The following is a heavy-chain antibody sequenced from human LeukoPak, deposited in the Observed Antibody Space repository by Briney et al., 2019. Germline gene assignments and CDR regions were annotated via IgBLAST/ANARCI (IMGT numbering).Heavy chain of an antibody. V-gene: IGHV3-48*03. CDR3: ATQVYYDILTGYHRDY. D-gene: IGHD3-9*01. J-gene: IGHJ4*02. Sequence: RGSLRLSCVASGFTFSSYEMNWVRQAPGKGLEWLSYIGSSDSTTHYADSVKGRFTISRDNAKNSLYLQMNSLRAEDTAVYYCATQVYYDILTGYHRDYWGQGTLVTVSS. CDR2: IGSSDSTT. CDR1: GFTFSSYE.